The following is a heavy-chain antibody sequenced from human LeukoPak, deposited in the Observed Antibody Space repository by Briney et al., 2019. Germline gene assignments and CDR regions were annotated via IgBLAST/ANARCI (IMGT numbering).Heavy chain of an antibody. CDR1: GFTFSNYP. D-gene: IGHD1-14*01. Sequence: GGSLRLSCAASGFTFSNYPMHWARQAPGKGLESVSAISENGGNTYYANSVRGRFTIYRDNSKNTLYIQMRSMRAEDMAVYYCVREEPAGATEYWGEGTLGTLSS. V-gene: IGHV3-64*01. CDR2: ISENGGNT. J-gene: IGHJ4*02. CDR3: VREEPAGATEY.